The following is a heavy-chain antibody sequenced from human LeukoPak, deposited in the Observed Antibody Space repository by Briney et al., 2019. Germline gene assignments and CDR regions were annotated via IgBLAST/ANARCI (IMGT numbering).Heavy chain of an antibody. V-gene: IGHV3-53*01. Sequence: GGSLRLSCAASGFTVSSNYMSWVRQAPGKGLEWVSVIYSGGSTYYADSVKGRFTISRDNAKNSLYLQKNSLRAEDTAVYYCARGPSCEGGGYDCRFDYWGQGTLVTVSS. CDR2: IYSGGST. CDR1: GFTVSSNY. J-gene: IGHJ4*02. D-gene: IGHD5-12*01. CDR3: ARGPSCEGGGYDCRFDY.